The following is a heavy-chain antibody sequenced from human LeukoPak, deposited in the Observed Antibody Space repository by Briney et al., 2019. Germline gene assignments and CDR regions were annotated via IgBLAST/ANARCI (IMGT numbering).Heavy chain of an antibody. J-gene: IGHJ4*02. D-gene: IGHD3-22*01. CDR1: GFTFSRFS. CDR2: ISSSGDST. CDR3: ATYRRGYHESSESYYFDY. V-gene: IGHV3-23*01. Sequence: GGSLRLSCAASGFTFSRFSMSWVRQDPGKGLEWVSGISSSGDSTYYADSVKGRFTISRDNSKNTLYLQMNGLRAEDTAIYYCATYRRGYHESSESYYFDYWGQGTLVTVSS.